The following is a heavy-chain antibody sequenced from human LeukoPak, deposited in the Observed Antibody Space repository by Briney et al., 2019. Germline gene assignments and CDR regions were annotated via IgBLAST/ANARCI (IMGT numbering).Heavy chain of an antibody. CDR1: GFTFSDYY. J-gene: IGHJ4*02. V-gene: IGHV3-11*04. CDR3: ARDAVPASIDY. Sequence: GGSLRLSCAASGFTFSDYYMSWIRQAPGKGLEWVSYISSSGSTIYYADSVKGRFTISRDNSKNTLYLQMNSLRAEDTAVYYCARDAVPASIDYWGQGTLVTVSS. D-gene: IGHD2-2*01. CDR2: ISSSGSTI.